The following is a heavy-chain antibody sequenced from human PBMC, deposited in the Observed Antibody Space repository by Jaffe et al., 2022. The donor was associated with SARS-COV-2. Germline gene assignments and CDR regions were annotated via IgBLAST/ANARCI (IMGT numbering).Heavy chain of an antibody. V-gene: IGHV3-74*01. J-gene: IGHJ4*02. CDR2: ISPDGRTT. D-gene: IGHD4-17*01. Sequence: EVQLVESGGGLVQPGGSLRLSCAASGFSFSSHLMHWVRQAPGKGLVWVSRISPDGRTTRYADSVKGRFTISRDNAKNTLYLQMSSLRADDTAVYYCARGTRSYGDHEDYWGQGTLVTVSS. CDR3: ARGTRSYGDHEDY. CDR1: GFSFSSHL.